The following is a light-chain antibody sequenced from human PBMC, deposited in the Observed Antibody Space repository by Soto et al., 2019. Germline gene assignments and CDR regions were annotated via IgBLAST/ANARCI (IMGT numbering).Light chain of an antibody. CDR1: SSDIGGYNY. CDR3: SSHTSSATLYV. V-gene: IGLV2-14*01. Sequence: QSALTQPASVSGSPGQSITISCTGTSSDIGGYNYVSWYQQHLGKAPKLMIYGVTNRPSGVSNRFSGSKSGNTASLTISGLQAEDEADYYCSSHTSSATLYVFGTGTKVTVL. J-gene: IGLJ1*01. CDR2: GVT.